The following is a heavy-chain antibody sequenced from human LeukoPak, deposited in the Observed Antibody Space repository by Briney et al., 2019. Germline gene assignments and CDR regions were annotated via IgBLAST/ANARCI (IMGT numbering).Heavy chain of an antibody. CDR1: GGSISGYY. Sequence: SETLSLTCTVSGGSISGYYWGWIRQPPGKGLEWIGSIYHSGSTYYNPSLKSRVTISEDTSKNQFSLKLSSVTAADTAVYYCASSSMIVVVRAFDYWGQGTLVTVSS. J-gene: IGHJ4*02. CDR2: IYHSGST. CDR3: ASSSMIVVVRAFDY. D-gene: IGHD3-22*01. V-gene: IGHV4-38-2*02.